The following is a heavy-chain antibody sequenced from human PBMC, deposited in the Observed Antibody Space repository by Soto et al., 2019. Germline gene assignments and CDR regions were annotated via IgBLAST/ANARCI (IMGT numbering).Heavy chain of an antibody. Sequence: GGSLRLSCAASGFTFSDYYMSWIRQAPGKGLEWVSYISSSGSTIYYADSVKGRFTISRDNAKNSLYLQMNSLRAEDTAVYYCARDFAYYDFWSGYYARSKYYGMDVWGQGTTVTVSS. V-gene: IGHV3-11*01. J-gene: IGHJ6*02. D-gene: IGHD3-3*01. CDR2: ISSSGSTI. CDR3: ARDFAYYDFWSGYYARSKYYGMDV. CDR1: GFTFSDYY.